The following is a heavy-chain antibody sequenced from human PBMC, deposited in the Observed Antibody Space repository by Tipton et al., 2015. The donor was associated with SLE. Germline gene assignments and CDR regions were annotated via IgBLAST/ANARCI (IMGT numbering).Heavy chain of an antibody. CDR1: GFTFSTYG. CDR3: ARRNSSSGAFDV. D-gene: IGHD3-10*01. V-gene: IGHV3-33*01. CDR2: LWHDGSIK. Sequence: SLRLSCAASGFTFSTYGLHWVRQAPGNGLEWAAVLWHDGSIKYYLESVKGRFTISRDNSKKTVYLQMHSLRVEDTALYYCARRNSSSGAFDVWGQGTLVSVAS. J-gene: IGHJ3*01.